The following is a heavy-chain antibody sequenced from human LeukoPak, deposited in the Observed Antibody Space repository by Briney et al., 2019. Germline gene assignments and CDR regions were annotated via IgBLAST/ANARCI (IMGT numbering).Heavy chain of an antibody. CDR3: ARKKKRWGEQWLVLDGYYFDY. D-gene: IGHD6-19*01. V-gene: IGHV3-20*04. CDR2: INWNGGST. J-gene: IGHJ4*02. CDR1: GFTFDDYG. Sequence: PGGSLRLSCAASGFTFDDYGMSWVRQAPGKGLEWVSGINWNGGSTGYADSVKGRFTISRDNAKNSLYLQMNSLRAEDTALYYCARKKKRWGEQWLVLDGYYFDYWGQGTLVTVSS.